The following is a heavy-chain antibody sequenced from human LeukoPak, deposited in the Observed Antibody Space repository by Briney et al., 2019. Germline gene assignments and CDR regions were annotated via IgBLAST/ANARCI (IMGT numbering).Heavy chain of an antibody. CDR2: ISGSGGST. CDR3: AKRSLYYDSSGYDY. V-gene: IGHV3-23*01. D-gene: IGHD3-22*01. CDR1: GFTFSSYG. Sequence: GGSLRLSCAASGFTFSSYGMSWVRQAPGKGLEWVSAISGSGGSTYYADSVKGRFTISRDNSKNTLYLQMNSLRAEDTAVYYCAKRSLYYDSSGYDYWGQGTLVTVSS. J-gene: IGHJ4*02.